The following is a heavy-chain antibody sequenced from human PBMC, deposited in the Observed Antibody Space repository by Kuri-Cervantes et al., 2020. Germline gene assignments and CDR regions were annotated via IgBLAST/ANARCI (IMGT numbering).Heavy chain of an antibody. J-gene: IGHJ4*02. CDR2: INHSGST. CDR1: GYSISSGYY. D-gene: IGHD3-22*01. CDR3: ARSGDSSGYCPED. Sequence: SETLSLTCAVSGYSISSGYYWGWIRQPPGKGLEWIGEINHSGSTNYIPSLKSRVTISADTSKHQFSLKLSSVTAADTAVYYCARSGDSSGYCPEDWGQGTLVTVSS. V-gene: IGHV4-38-2*01.